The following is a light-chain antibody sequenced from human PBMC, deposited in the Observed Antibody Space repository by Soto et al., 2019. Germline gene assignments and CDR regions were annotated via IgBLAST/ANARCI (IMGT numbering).Light chain of an antibody. J-gene: IGLJ1*01. CDR3: CSYAGSSTSLYV. Sequence: QSVLTQPASVSGSPGQSITISCIGTSSDVGSYNLVSWYQQHPGKAPKLMIYEVSKRPSGVSNRFSGSKSGNTASLTISGLQAEDEADYYCCSYAGSSTSLYVFGTGTKVTVL. V-gene: IGLV2-23*02. CDR1: SSDVGSYNL. CDR2: EVS.